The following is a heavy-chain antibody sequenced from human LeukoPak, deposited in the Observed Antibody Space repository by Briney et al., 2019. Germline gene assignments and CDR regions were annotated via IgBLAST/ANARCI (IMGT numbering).Heavy chain of an antibody. Sequence: PGGSLRLSCAASGFTFSSYSMNWVRQAPGKGLEWLSYISSTSSAIYYADSLKGRFIISRDNAKNSLYLQMNSQRAEDTAVYYCARVIGSYGDSAYWGQGTLVTVSS. CDR2: ISSTSSAI. D-gene: IGHD3-16*01. CDR3: ARVIGSYGDSAY. J-gene: IGHJ4*02. CDR1: GFTFSSYS. V-gene: IGHV3-48*04.